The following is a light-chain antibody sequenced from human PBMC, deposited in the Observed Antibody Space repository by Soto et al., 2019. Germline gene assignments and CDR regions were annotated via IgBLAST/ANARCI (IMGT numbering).Light chain of an antibody. CDR3: QQGHNWPLT. CDR1: QSISSE. CDR2: GAS. Sequence: EIVMTQSPATLSVSPGERATLSCRASQSISSELAWYQQKPGQPPRLLIYGASTRATGLPARFPGSGSGSDFTLTISGLQSEDFAVYYCQQGHNWPLTFGQGTRLEI. J-gene: IGKJ2*01. V-gene: IGKV3-15*01.